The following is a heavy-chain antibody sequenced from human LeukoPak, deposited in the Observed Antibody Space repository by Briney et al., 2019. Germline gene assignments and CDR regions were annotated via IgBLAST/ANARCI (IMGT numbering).Heavy chain of an antibody. CDR2: IPYDGSNK. V-gene: IGHV3-30*18. Sequence: GGSLRLSCAASGFTFSSYGMHWARQAPGKGLEWVAVIPYDGSNKYYADSVKGRFTISRDNSKNTLYLQMNSLRAEDTAVYYCAKASAELRYFDWLLHGTVDAFDIWGQGTMVTVSS. J-gene: IGHJ3*02. D-gene: IGHD3-9*01. CDR1: GFTFSSYG. CDR3: AKASAELRYFDWLLHGTVDAFDI.